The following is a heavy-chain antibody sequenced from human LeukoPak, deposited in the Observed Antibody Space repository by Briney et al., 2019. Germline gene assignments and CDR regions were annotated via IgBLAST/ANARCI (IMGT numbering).Heavy chain of an antibody. CDR1: GFTFRSYR. Sequence: GGSLRLFCAASGFTFRSYRMHWVRQAPGKGLEWVAFIRYDGSNKYYADSVKGRFTISRDNSKNPLYLQMNSLRAEDTAVYYCARSMYYYFWGGSYTETAWDYWGQGALVTVSS. D-gene: IGHD3-3*01. CDR3: ARSMYYYFWGGSYTETAWDY. CDR2: IRYDGSNK. J-gene: IGHJ4*02. V-gene: IGHV3-30*02.